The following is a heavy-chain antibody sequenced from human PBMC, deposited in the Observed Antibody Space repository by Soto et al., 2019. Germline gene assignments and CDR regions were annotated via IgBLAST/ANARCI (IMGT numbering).Heavy chain of an antibody. CDR3: ARRIVATETFDY. J-gene: IGHJ4*02. Sequence: SETLSLTCTVSGDSISSSNYFWGWIRQPPGKGLEWIGTIFYSGSTYYNPSLKSRVTISVDTSKNQFSLKLTSVTAADTAVYYCARRIVATETFDYCGQGTLVSVSS. CDR2: IFYSGST. V-gene: IGHV4-39*01. D-gene: IGHD5-12*01. CDR1: GDSISSSNYF.